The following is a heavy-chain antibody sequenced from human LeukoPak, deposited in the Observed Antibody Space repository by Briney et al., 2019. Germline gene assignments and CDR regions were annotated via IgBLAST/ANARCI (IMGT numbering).Heavy chain of an antibody. D-gene: IGHD3-22*01. CDR3: AKDYDSSGWAAFDI. V-gene: IGHV3-30*18. CDR2: ISCDGSNK. CDR1: GFTFNSFG. J-gene: IGHJ3*02. Sequence: VWSLRLSCAASGFTFNSFGMHWVRQAPGMGLQWVAVISCDGSNKYVADSVKGRFTISRDNSKNTLYLQMNSLRAEDTAVYYCAKDYDSSGWAAFDIWGQGTMVTVSS.